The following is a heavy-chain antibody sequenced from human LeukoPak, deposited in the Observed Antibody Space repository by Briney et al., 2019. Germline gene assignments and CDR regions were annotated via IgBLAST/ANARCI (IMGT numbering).Heavy chain of an antibody. CDR2: MYTSGST. CDR3: ARYFYGGYGGVDY. D-gene: IGHD4-17*01. J-gene: IGHJ4*02. Sequence: SETLSLTCTVSGGSISSYSWSWIRQPAGKGLEWIGHMYTSGSTNYSPSLKSRITMSVDTSKNQFSLKLSSVTAADTAVYYCARYFYGGYGGVDYWGQGTLVTVSS. CDR1: GGSISSYS. V-gene: IGHV4-4*07.